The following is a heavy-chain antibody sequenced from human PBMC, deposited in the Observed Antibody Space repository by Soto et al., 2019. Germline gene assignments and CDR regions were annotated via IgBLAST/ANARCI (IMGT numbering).Heavy chain of an antibody. CDR2: ISSSSSYI. Sequence: GGSLRLSCAASGFTFSSYSMNWVRQAPGKGLEWVSSISSSSSYIYYADSVKGRFTISRDNAKNSLYLQMNSLRAEDTAVYYCARGPDCGGDCYSDYWGQGXLVTVYS. J-gene: IGHJ4*02. CDR1: GFTFSSYS. V-gene: IGHV3-21*01. CDR3: ARGPDCGGDCYSDY. D-gene: IGHD2-21*02.